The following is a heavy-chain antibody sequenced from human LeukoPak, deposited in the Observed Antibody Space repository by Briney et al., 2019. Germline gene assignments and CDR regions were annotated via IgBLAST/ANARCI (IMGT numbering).Heavy chain of an antibody. J-gene: IGHJ3*02. CDR1: GYSFTTYW. Sequence: GESLKISCQGSGYSFTTYWIGWVRQMPGKGLEWMGIIYPGDSDTRYSPSSQGQVTISADKSISTPYLQWSSLKASDTAMYYCARAGLDAFDIWGQGTMVTVSP. CDR2: IYPGDSDT. CDR3: ARAGLDAFDI. V-gene: IGHV5-51*01.